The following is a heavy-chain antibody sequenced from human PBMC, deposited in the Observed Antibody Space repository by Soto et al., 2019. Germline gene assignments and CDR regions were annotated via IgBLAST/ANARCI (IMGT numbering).Heavy chain of an antibody. Sequence: PSETLSLTCTFSVVSISSYYWSCIRHPAGKGLEWIGRIYTSGSTNYNPSLKSRVTMSVDTSKNQFSLKLSSVTAADTAVYYCARDTMSSGWYYDAFDIWGQGTMVSVSS. D-gene: IGHD6-19*01. J-gene: IGHJ3*02. V-gene: IGHV4-4*07. CDR3: ARDTMSSGWYYDAFDI. CDR2: IYTSGST. CDR1: VVSISSYY.